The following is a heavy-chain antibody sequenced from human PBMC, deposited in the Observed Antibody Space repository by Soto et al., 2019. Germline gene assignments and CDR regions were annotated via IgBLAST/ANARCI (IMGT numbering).Heavy chain of an antibody. CDR3: ARAYCSSTSCYLGYGMDV. CDR2: IIPIFGTA. D-gene: IGHD2-2*01. J-gene: IGHJ6*02. CDR1: GGTFSSYA. V-gene: IGHV1-69*13. Sequence: SVKVSCKASGGTFSSYAISWVRQAPGQGLEWMGGIIPIFGTANYAQKFQGRVTITADESTSTAYMELSSLRSEDTAVYYCARAYCSSTSCYLGYGMDVWGQGTTVTVSS.